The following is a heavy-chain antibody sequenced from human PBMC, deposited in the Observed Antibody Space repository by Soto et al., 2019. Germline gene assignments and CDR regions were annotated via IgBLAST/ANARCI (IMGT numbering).Heavy chain of an antibody. J-gene: IGHJ4*02. CDR3: ARDGLGYYGSGSYLVY. V-gene: IGHV3-7*01. Sequence: EVQLVESGGGLVQPGGSLRLSCAASGFTFSSYWMSWVRQAPGKGLEWVANIKQDGSEKYYVDSVKGRVTISRDNAKKSLYLQMNSLRAEDTAVYYCARDGLGYYGSGSYLVYWGQGTLVTVSS. D-gene: IGHD3-10*01. CDR1: GFTFSSYW. CDR2: IKQDGSEK.